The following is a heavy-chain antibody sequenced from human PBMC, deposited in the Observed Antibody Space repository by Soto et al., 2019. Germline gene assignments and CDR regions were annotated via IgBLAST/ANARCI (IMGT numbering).Heavy chain of an antibody. CDR3: ARDQGVAAAGITWFDP. CDR1: GAAMSSYH. D-gene: IGHD6-13*01. CDR2: IHSSGST. Sequence: SETLSLTCTVSGAAMSSYHWILSRHAAVKGLEWIVHIHSSGSTNYNPSLKSRVTMSVDTSKNQFSLRLMSLTAADTAVYYCARDQGVAAAGITWFDPWGQGSLVTVSS. J-gene: IGHJ5*02. V-gene: IGHV4-4*07.